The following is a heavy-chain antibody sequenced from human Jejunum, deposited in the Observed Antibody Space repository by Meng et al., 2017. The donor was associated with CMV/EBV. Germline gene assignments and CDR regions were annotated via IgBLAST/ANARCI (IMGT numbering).Heavy chain of an antibody. CDR2: MSSSGIT. CDR1: GGPITSYF. Sequence: QGQLQASGPGLLKPSETLSLTCSVSGGPITSYFWSLIRQPAGKGMEWIGRMSSSGITYCIPSLKSRVTMSMDTAKNQCSLKLTSVTAADTAMYYCARDSSTSFDYWGQGTLVTVSS. J-gene: IGHJ4*02. V-gene: IGHV4-4*07. CDR3: ARDSSTSFDY.